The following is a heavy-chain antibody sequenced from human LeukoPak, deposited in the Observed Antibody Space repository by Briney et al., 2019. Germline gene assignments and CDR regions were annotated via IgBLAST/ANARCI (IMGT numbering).Heavy chain of an antibody. CDR3: ARGPTLGLDI. CDR2: INPNSGDT. V-gene: IGHV1-2*02. CDR1: GYTFTAYY. J-gene: IGHJ3*02. Sequence: GASVKVSCTASGYTFTAYYIHWVRQAPGQGLEWMGWINPNSGDTTLPQRFQGRATMTRDTSIITAYMELSSLTSDDTGMYYCARGPTLGLDIWGQGTMVTVSS.